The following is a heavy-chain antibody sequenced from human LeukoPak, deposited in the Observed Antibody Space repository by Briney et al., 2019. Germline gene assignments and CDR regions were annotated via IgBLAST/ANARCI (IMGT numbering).Heavy chain of an antibody. CDR1: GGSTSSSSYY. CDR3: SRGSGYPIVSAFDI. CDR2: IYYSGST. J-gene: IGHJ3*02. D-gene: IGHD3-22*01. Sequence: SETLSLTCTVSGGSTSSSSYYWGWIRQPPGKGLEWIGSIYYSGSTYYNPSLKSRVTISVDTSKNQFSLKLSSVTAADTAVYYCSRGSGYPIVSAFDIWGQGTMVTVSS. V-gene: IGHV4-39*01.